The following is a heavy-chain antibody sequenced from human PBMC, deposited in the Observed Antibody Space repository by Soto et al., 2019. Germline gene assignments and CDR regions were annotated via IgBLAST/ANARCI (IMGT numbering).Heavy chain of an antibody. Sequence: PGGSLRLSCAASGFTFSSYAMHWVRQAPGKGLEWVAVISYDGSNKYYADSVKGRFTISRDNSKNTLYLQMNSLRAEDTAVYYCARDWYVVVAATNYYYYGMDVWGQGTTVTVSS. J-gene: IGHJ6*02. CDR1: GFTFSSYA. CDR2: ISYDGSNK. V-gene: IGHV3-30-3*01. D-gene: IGHD2-15*01. CDR3: ARDWYVVVAATNYYYYGMDV.